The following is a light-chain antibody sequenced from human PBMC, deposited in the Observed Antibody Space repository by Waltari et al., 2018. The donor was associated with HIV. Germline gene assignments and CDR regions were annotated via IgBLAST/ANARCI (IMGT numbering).Light chain of an antibody. CDR1: TSNIGDNF. J-gene: IGLJ3*02. CDR3: GTWDTSLSAVV. Sequence: QSVLTQPPSVSAAPGQKVSISCSGSTSNIGDNFLSWFQQFPGTAPKLLIYEDDKRPSWIPDRFTGFKSGTSATLVITGLQTGDEAVYYCGTWDTSLSAVVFGGGTNLTVL. CDR2: EDD. V-gene: IGLV1-51*02.